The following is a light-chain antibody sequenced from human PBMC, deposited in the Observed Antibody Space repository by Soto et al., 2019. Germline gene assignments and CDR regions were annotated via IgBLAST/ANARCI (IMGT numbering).Light chain of an antibody. Sequence: DIVLTQSPGTLSLSPGERATLSCRASQSISSSYLAWYQQKPGQAPRLLIHGVSTRATGIPDRFSGSGSGTDFTLTISRLEPEDFAVYYCQQYGTSPYTFGQGTKLEIK. J-gene: IGKJ2*01. CDR2: GVS. CDR3: QQYGTSPYT. V-gene: IGKV3-20*01. CDR1: QSISSSY.